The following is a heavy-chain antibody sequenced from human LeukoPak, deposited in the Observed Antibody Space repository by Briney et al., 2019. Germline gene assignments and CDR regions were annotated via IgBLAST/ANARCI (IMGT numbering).Heavy chain of an antibody. CDR1: GFTFSSYA. V-gene: IGHV3-30-3*01. CDR2: ISYDGSTK. J-gene: IGHJ4*02. Sequence: GGSLRLSCAASGFTFSSYAMHWVRRAPGKGLEWVAVISYDGSTKYYADSVKGRFTISRDNSKNTLYLQMNSLRAEDTAVYYCARDPSQDDYWGQGTLVTVSS. CDR3: ARDPSQDDY.